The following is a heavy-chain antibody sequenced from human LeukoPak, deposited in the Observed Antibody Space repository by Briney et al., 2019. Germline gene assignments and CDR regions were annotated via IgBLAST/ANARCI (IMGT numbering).Heavy chain of an antibody. CDR3: ARGGVSAAAGTGVPHYYYGMDV. Sequence: PSETLSLTCAVYGGSFSGYYWSWIRQPPGKGLEWMGEINHSGSTNYNPSLKSRVTISVDTSKNQFSLKLSSVTAADTAVYYCARGGVSAAAGTGVPHYYYGMDVWGQGTTVTVSS. D-gene: IGHD6-13*01. CDR1: GGSFSGYY. V-gene: IGHV4-34*01. CDR2: INHSGST. J-gene: IGHJ6*02.